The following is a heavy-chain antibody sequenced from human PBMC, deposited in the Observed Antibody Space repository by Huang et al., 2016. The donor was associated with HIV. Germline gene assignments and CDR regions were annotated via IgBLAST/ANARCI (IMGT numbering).Heavy chain of an antibody. CDR3: ATKTAGMDI. CDR2: IRQDESEK. V-gene: IGHV3-7*03. D-gene: IGHD1-7*01. CDR1: TFRFGAYW. Sequence: VESGGRLVQPGGSIRLSCVGSTFRFGAYWMSWVRQPAGKGLEWVANIRQDESEKYYVDSVKGRFNISRDNAKKVVFLEINNVRVEDTATYFCATKTAGMDIWGQGTTVTVS. J-gene: IGHJ6*02.